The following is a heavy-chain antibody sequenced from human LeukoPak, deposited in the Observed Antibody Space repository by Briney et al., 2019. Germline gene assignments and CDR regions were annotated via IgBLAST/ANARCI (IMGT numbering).Heavy chain of an antibody. CDR3: ARHAIYSGDYSYWFDP. CDR1: GGSISSYY. D-gene: IGHD1-26*01. V-gene: IGHV4-59*08. Sequence: SETLSLTCTVSGGSISSYYWSWIRQPPGKGLEWIAFICYSGYTNYNPSLKSRASISLDTSKNLCSLSLSSVTAADTAVYYCARHAIYSGDYSYWFDPWGLGTLVTVSS. J-gene: IGHJ5*02. CDR2: ICYSGYT.